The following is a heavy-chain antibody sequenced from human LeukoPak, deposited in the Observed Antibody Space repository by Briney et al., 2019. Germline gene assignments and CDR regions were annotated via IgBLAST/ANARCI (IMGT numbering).Heavy chain of an antibody. J-gene: IGHJ6*03. V-gene: IGHV3-23*01. CDR3: ARDEAVAGTYYYYYMDV. D-gene: IGHD6-19*01. CDR1: GFSFSSYA. Sequence: GGSLRLSCAASGFSFSSYAMSWVRQAPGKGLEWVSIISGSGSSTFYADSVKGRFTISRDNSKNTVYMQMNSLRAEDTAVYYCARDEAVAGTYYYYYMDVWGKGTTVTVSS. CDR2: ISGSGSST.